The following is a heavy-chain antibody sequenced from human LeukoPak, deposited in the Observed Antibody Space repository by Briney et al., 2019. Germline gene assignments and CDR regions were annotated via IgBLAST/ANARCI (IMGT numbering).Heavy chain of an antibody. CDR1: GFTFSTYV. V-gene: IGHV3-23*01. D-gene: IGHD3-22*01. J-gene: IGHJ4*02. CDR3: ARTYYYDSSDPVDFDY. CDR2: ISGSAGST. Sequence: GGSLRLSCAASGFTFSTYVMSWVRQAPGKGLEWVSSISGSAGSTHYADSVKGRFTISRDNSKNTLFLQMNSLRDEDTAVYYCARTYYYDSSDPVDFDYWGQGTLVTVSS.